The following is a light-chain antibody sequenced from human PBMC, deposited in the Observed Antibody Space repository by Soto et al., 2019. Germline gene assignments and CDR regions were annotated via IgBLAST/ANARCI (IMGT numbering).Light chain of an antibody. J-gene: IGLJ7*01. Sequence: SYELTKPPSVSVAPGKTARITCGGNNIGSKSVHWYQQKPGQAPVLVIYYDSDRPSGIPERFSGSNSGNTATLTISRVEAWDEADYYCQVWDSSSDHPVFGGGTQLTVL. CDR3: QVWDSSSDHPV. V-gene: IGLV3-21*04. CDR1: NIGSKS. CDR2: YDS.